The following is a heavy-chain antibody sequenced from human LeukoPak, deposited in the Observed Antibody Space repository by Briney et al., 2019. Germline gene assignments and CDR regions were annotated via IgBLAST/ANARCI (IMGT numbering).Heavy chain of an antibody. CDR3: AKDVEEDGYSYGYKDYYYGMDV. CDR1: GFTFSSYG. J-gene: IGHJ6*02. D-gene: IGHD5-18*01. CDR2: ISYDGRNK. Sequence: GGSLRLSCAASGFTFSSYGMHWVRQAPGKGLEWVAVISYDGRNKYYADSVKGRFTISRDNSKNTLYLQMNSLRAEDTAVYYCAKDVEEDGYSYGYKDYYYGMDVWGQGTTVTVSS. V-gene: IGHV3-30*18.